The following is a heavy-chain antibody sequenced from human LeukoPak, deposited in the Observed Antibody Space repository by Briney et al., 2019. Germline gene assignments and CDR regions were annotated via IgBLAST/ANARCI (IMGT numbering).Heavy chain of an antibody. J-gene: IGHJ4*02. CDR3: VKDGGGYYSTTYDY. Sequence: GGSLRLSCAASGFTFSNYWMHWVRQAPGKGLVWVSCIGNDGSIPTYADSVKGRFTVSRDNAKNTLYLQMHSLRDEDTAVYYCVKDGGGYYSTTYDYWGQGTPVTVSS. D-gene: IGHD3-22*01. CDR1: GFTFSNYW. CDR2: IGNDGSIP. V-gene: IGHV3-74*01.